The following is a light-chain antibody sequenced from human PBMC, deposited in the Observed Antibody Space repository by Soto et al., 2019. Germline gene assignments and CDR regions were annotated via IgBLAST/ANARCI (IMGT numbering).Light chain of an antibody. CDR2: GAS. V-gene: IGKV3-15*01. CDR3: QQYNDWPLIT. Sequence: EIVMTQSPATLSLSPGKRATLSCRASQGVSSYLAWYQQKPGQAPRLLIYGASTRATDIPARFSGSGSGTEFTLTITSLQSEDFAVYYCQQYNDWPLITFGQGTRLEIK. CDR1: QGVSSY. J-gene: IGKJ5*01.